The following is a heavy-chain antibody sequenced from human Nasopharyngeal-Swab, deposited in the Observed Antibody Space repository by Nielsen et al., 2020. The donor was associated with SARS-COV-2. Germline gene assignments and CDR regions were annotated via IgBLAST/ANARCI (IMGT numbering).Heavy chain of an antibody. J-gene: IGHJ6*02. V-gene: IGHV4-59*13. D-gene: IGHD3-10*01. CDR1: GGSISSYY. Sequence: SETLSLTCTVSGGSISSYYWNWIRQPPGKGLEWIGYVHFLGSTDYNPSLKSRVTISLDTSNYQFSLRLSSVTAADTAVYYCARASIGFGELLGSYYYYGMDVWGQGTTVTVSS. CDR3: ARASIGFGELLGSYYYYGMDV. CDR2: VHFLGST.